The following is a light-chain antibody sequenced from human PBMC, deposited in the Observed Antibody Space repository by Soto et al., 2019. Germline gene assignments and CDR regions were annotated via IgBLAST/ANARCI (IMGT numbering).Light chain of an antibody. CDR2: GAS. V-gene: IGKV3-20*01. CDR3: QQYGSSLMYA. CDR1: QSINNNY. Sequence: EIVLTQSPGTLSLSPGERATLSCRTSQSINNNYLAWYQQKPGQAPRLLIYGASSRATGIPDRFSGSGSGTDFTLTISRLEPEDFAVYYYQQYGSSLMYAFGQGTKLEIK. J-gene: IGKJ2*01.